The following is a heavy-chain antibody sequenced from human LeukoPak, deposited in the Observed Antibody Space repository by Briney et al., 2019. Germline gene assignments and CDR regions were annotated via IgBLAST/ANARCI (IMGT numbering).Heavy chain of an antibody. Sequence: PGGSLRLSCAASGFTFSDYYMSWVRQASGKGLEWVGRIRSKANSYATAYAASVKGRFTISRDDSKNTAYLQMNSLKTEGTAVYYCARLMGGSYTPIRQGYYYYMDVWGKGTTVTVSS. D-gene: IGHD1-26*01. J-gene: IGHJ6*03. CDR2: IRSKANSYAT. CDR3: ARLMGGSYTPIRQGYYYYMDV. V-gene: IGHV3-73*01. CDR1: GFTFSDYY.